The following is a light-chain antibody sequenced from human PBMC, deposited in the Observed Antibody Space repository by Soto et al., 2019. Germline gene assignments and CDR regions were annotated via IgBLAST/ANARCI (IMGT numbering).Light chain of an antibody. CDR3: QQSYSTPPYT. Sequence: DIQMTQSPSSLSTSVGDRVTITCRASQYINNYLNWYQQKPGKAPKLLIFAAYNLQSGVPSRFGGSGSGTYFTLTISSLQPEDFATYYCQQSYSTPPYTFGQGTKLDMK. V-gene: IGKV1-39*01. J-gene: IGKJ2*01. CDR2: AAY. CDR1: QYINNY.